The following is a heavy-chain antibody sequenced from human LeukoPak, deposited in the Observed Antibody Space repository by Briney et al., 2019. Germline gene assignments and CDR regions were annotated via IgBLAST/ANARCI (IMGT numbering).Heavy chain of an antibody. Sequence: GGSLRLSCAASGFTFSSYWMSWVRQAPGKGLEWVANIKQDGSEKYYVDSVKGRFTISRDNAKNSLYLQMNSLRAEDTAVYYCAREEETAMVNFDYWGQGTLVTVSS. CDR2: IKQDGSEK. D-gene: IGHD5-18*01. CDR3: AREEETAMVNFDY. CDR1: GFTFSSYW. V-gene: IGHV3-7*01. J-gene: IGHJ4*02.